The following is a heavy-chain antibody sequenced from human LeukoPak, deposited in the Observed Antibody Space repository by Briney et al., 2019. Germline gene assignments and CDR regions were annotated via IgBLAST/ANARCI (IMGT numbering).Heavy chain of an antibody. Sequence: PGGSLRLSCAASGFTFNYYEMNWVRQAPGKGLEWVSNISSSASSIHYADSVKGRFTISRDNAKNTLYLQLNSLRAEDTAVYYCAKAFGTNGYFQLPIDFWGQGTLVTVSS. CDR2: ISSSASSI. CDR3: AKAFGTNGYFQLPIDF. D-gene: IGHD2-8*01. CDR1: GFTFNYYE. V-gene: IGHV3-48*03. J-gene: IGHJ4*02.